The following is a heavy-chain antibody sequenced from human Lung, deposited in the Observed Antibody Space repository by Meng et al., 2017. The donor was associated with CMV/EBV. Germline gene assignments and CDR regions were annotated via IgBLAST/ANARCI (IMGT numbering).Heavy chain of an antibody. CDR2: LYDSGST. V-gene: IGHV4-39*07. D-gene: IGHD1-1*01. J-gene: IGHJ4*02. Sequence: LQESGPGLVRPSEILSLTCSGSGGSISSSTYYWAWIRQPPGKGLEWIGSLYDSGSTYYHPSLKSRVTISVDTSKTYFSLKLRSVTAADAAVYYCARDLEYWGQGTLVTVSS. CDR3: ARDLEY. CDR1: GGSISSSTYY.